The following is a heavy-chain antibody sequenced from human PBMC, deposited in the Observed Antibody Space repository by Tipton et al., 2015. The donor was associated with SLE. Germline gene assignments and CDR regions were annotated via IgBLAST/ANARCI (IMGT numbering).Heavy chain of an antibody. Sequence: TLSLTCAVYGGSFSGYYWSWIRQPPGKGLEWIGEINHSGKTDSHPSLKSRVTMSVDTSKNQFSLRRSSVTTADTAVYYCARGFLEMFDPWGPGTLVTVSS. CDR2: INHSGKT. CDR1: GGSFSGYY. V-gene: IGHV4-34*01. CDR3: ARGFLEMFDP. D-gene: IGHD3-3*01. J-gene: IGHJ5*02.